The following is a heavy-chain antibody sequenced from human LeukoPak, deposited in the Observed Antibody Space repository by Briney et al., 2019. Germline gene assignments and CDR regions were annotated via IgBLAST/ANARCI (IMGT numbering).Heavy chain of an antibody. J-gene: IGHJ4*02. Sequence: PSQTLSLTCTVSGGSISSGSYYWSWIRQPAGKGLEWIGRIYTSGSTNYNPSLKSRVTISVDTSKNQFSLKLSSVTAADTAVYYCAREVSGSLTWRLDYWGQGTLVTVSS. CDR1: GGSISSGSYY. D-gene: IGHD6-13*01. CDR2: IYTSGST. V-gene: IGHV4-61*02. CDR3: AREVSGSLTWRLDY.